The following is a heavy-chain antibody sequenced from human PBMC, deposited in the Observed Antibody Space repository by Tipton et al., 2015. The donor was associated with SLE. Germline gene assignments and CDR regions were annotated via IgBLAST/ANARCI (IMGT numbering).Heavy chain of an antibody. D-gene: IGHD1-1*01. CDR1: GESFLGYF. Sequence: GLVKPSETLSLTCGVYGESFLGYFRTWIRQPPGKGLEWIGEIIHSGTTNYNPSLKSRVSISVDTSKNQFSLKLSSVTAADTAMYYCARVAPTEVFDYWGQGTLVTVSS. CDR3: ARVAPTEVFDY. CDR2: IIHSGTT. V-gene: IGHV4-34*12. J-gene: IGHJ4*02.